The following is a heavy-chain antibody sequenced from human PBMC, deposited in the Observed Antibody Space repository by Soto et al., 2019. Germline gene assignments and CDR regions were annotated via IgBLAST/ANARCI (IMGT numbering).Heavy chain of an antibody. V-gene: IGHV3-48*03. CDR3: ARVSVAHSTDV. J-gene: IGHJ6*02. CDR2: ISVGGTTI. CDR1: GFPFISYE. Sequence: PGGSLRLSCAASGFPFISYEMNLVRQSPGKGLEWVSYISVGGTTIYYADSVKGRFTISRDNAKNSLYLQMNNLRTEATAVYYCARVSVAHSTDVWGHATSVTVSS.